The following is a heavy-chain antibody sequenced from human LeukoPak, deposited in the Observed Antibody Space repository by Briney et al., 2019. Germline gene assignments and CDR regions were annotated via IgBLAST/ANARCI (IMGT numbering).Heavy chain of an antibody. CDR3: AKGVGFGPRGTFYFDY. CDR1: GFTFTSYS. Sequence: GGSLRLSCAASGFTFTSYSMHWVRQAPGKGLEWVAVISYDGSNKYYADSVKGRFTISRDNSKNTLSLQMNSLRGEDTAVYYCAKGVGFGPRGTFYFDYWGQGTLVTVSS. D-gene: IGHD3-10*01. CDR2: ISYDGSNK. V-gene: IGHV3-30*18. J-gene: IGHJ4*02.